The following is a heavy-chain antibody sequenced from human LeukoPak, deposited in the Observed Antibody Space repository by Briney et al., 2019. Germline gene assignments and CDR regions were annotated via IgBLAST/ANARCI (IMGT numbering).Heavy chain of an antibody. CDR3: AKDGSYYYDSSGYPDY. J-gene: IGHJ4*02. D-gene: IGHD3-22*01. CDR2: ISGSGGST. CDR1: GFTFSSYA. Sequence: GGSLRLSCAASGFTFSSYAMSWVRQAPGKGLEWVSAISGSGGSTYYADSVKGRFTISRDNSKNTLYLQMNSLRAEDTAVYYCAKDGSYYYDSSGYPDYWGQGTLVTVSS. V-gene: IGHV3-23*01.